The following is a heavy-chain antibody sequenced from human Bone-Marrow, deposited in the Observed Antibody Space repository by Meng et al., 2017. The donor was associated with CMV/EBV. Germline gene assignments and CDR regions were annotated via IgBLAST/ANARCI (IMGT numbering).Heavy chain of an antibody. D-gene: IGHD1-26*01. J-gene: IGHJ6*02. CDR2: IHPHRGDT. V-gene: IGHV1-18*04. CDR1: GYTFTAHY. Sequence: ASVKVSCKASGYTFTAHYFHWVRQAPGQGLEWMGWIHPHRGDTNYAQKLQGRVTMTTDTSTSTAYMELRSLRSDDTAVYYCARDGEWELLNGQSYYYYYGMDVWGQGTTVTVSS. CDR3: ARDGEWELLNGQSYYYYYGMDV.